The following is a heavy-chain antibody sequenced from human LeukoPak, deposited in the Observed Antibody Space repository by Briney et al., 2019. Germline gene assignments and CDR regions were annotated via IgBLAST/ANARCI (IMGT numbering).Heavy chain of an antibody. Sequence: GGSLRLSCATSGFPFSDFSMTWVRQAPGKGLEGISTTNSGGTSTYYAESVKGRFTISRDNSKNALYLQMSSLRVEDTAIYYCAKQSYARSLGEGGPGTLVTVSS. CDR1: GFPFSDFS. J-gene: IGHJ4*02. CDR3: AKQSYARSLGE. D-gene: IGHD2-8*01. CDR2: TNSGGTST. V-gene: IGHV3-23*01.